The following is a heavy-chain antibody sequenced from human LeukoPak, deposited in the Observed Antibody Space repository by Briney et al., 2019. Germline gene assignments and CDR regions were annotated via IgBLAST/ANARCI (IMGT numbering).Heavy chain of an antibody. CDR3: ARESIASDYSNSHVIYYYGMDV. Sequence: SLKVSCKASGGTFSRYAISWVREAPGQRLGRMGGIYPIFGTAKYAQKFQGRVTITAVESTSTAYMELSILRSEDTAVYYCARESIASDYSNSHVIYYYGMDVWGQGTTVTVSS. V-gene: IGHV1-69*01. J-gene: IGHJ6*02. CDR1: GGTFSRYA. CDR2: IYPIFGTA. D-gene: IGHD4-11*01.